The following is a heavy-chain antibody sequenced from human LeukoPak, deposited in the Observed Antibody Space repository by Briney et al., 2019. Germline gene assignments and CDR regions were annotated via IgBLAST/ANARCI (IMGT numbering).Heavy chain of an antibody. D-gene: IGHD5-12*01. CDR1: GFTFTSSA. CDR3: AAGTPNIGAHDAFDI. CDR2: IVVGSGNT. V-gene: IGHV1-58*02. J-gene: IGHJ3*02. Sequence: ASVKVSCKASGFTFTSSAMQWVRQARGQRLEWIGWIVVGSGNTNYAQKFQGRVTITRDMSTSTAYMELSSLRSEDTAVYYCAAGTPNIGAHDAFDIWGQGTMVTVSS.